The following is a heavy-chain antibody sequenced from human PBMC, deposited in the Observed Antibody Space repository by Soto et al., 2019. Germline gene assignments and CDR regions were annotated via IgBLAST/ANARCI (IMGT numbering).Heavy chain of an antibody. V-gene: IGHV3-15*01. D-gene: IGHD3-22*01. CDR2: IKSKSDGGTT. J-gene: IGHJ6*02. CDR3: CTISHYSDTSGYYYYYGMDV. Sequence: GGSLRLSCAASGLTFANAWMSWVRQAPGKGLEWVGRIKSKSDGGTTDYAAPVKGRFTISRDDSKSTLYLQMNSLKTEDTAVFYCCTISHYSDTSGYYYYYGMDVWGQGTTVTVSS. CDR1: GLTFANAW.